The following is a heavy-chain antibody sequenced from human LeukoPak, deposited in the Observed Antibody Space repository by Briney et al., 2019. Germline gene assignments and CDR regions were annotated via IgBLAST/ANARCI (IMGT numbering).Heavy chain of an antibody. J-gene: IGHJ4*02. CDR3: AKVSVGSGWFFDY. CDR2: ISGSGGST. Sequence: PGGSLRLSCAASGFPFTTYAMSWVRQAPGKGLEWVSAISGSGGSTYYADSVKGRFTISRDNSKNTLYLQMNSLRAEDTAVYYCAKVSVGSGWFFDYWGQGTLVTVSS. V-gene: IGHV3-23*01. D-gene: IGHD6-19*01. CDR1: GFPFTTYA.